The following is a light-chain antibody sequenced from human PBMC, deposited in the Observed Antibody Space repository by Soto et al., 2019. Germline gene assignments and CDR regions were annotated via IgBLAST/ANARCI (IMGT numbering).Light chain of an antibody. J-gene: IGKJ1*01. V-gene: IGKV1-6*01. CDR3: LRDFSYPRT. CDR2: GAS. Sequence: IQMTQSPSSLSASVGDRVTITCRASQGIRTDLGWYQQSPGKAPKVLIVGASTLQSGVPSRFSGSGSGTDFTLTISSLQPEDSATYYCLRDFSYPRTFGQGTKVDIK. CDR1: QGIRTD.